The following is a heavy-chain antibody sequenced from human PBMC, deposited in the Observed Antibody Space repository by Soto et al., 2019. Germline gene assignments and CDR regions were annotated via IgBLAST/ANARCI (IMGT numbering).Heavy chain of an antibody. Sequence: GGSLRLSCAASGFTFSSYWMSWVRQAPGKGLEWVANIKQDGSEKYYVDSVKGRFTISRDNAKNSLYLQMNSLRAEDTAVYYCARWDSSPSYYYYGMDVWGQGTTVTVSS. D-gene: IGHD6-13*01. V-gene: IGHV3-7*05. CDR1: GFTFSSYW. CDR2: IKQDGSEK. J-gene: IGHJ6*02. CDR3: ARWDSSPSYYYYGMDV.